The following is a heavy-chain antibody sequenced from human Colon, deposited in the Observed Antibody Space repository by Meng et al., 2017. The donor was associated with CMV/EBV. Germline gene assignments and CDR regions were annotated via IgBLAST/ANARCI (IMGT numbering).Heavy chain of an antibody. J-gene: IGHJ5*02. V-gene: IGHV4-59*01. CDR1: GGSLNNYH. D-gene: IGHD5-12*01. CDR2: VFHTGST. CDR3: ARRSVSGPPVGWFDP. Sequence: SETLSLTCTVSGGSLNNYHWTWIRQSPGKGLEWIGYVFHTGSTKYNPSLKSRVTMSLDPSKNQFSLNLTSVTAADTAVYYCARRSVSGPPVGWFDPWGQGTLVTVSS.